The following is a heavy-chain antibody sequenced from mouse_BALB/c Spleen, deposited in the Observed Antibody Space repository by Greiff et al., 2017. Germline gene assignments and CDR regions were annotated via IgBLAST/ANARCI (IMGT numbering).Heavy chain of an antibody. J-gene: IGHJ1*01. CDR3: ARREDYGYDWYFDV. CDR2: IYPYNGGT. Sequence: EVKLVESGPELVKPGASVKISCKASGYTFTDYNMHWVKQSHGKSLEWIGYIYPYNGGTGYNQKFKSKATLTVDNSSSTAYMELRSLTSEDSAVYYCARREDYGYDWYFDVWGAGTTVTVSS. D-gene: IGHD1-2*01. CDR1: GYTFTDYN. V-gene: IGHV1S29*02.